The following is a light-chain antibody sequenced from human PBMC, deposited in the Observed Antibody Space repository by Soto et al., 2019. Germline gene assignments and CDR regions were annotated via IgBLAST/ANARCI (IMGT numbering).Light chain of an antibody. Sequence: EIVLTQSPGTLSLSPGERATLSCRASQSVGSSFLAWYQQKPGQAPRLLIYGASSRATGIPDRFSGSGSGTDFTLTISRPEPEDFAVYYCQHYGGSPYTFGQGTKLEIK. J-gene: IGKJ2*01. CDR2: GAS. V-gene: IGKV3-20*01. CDR1: QSVGSSF. CDR3: QHYGGSPYT.